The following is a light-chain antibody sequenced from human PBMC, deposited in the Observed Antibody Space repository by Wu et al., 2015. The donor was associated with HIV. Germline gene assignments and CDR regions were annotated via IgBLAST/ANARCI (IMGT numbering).Light chain of an antibody. CDR2: VAS. V-gene: IGKV3-20*01. J-gene: IGKJ4*01. Sequence: EIVMTQSPATLSVSPGERATLSCRASQSVSSYSLAWYQQKPGQAPRLLIYVASSRATGVPDRFSGSGSGTEFTLTISRLAPEDFAVYYCQQYGSSPLTFGGGTKVEIK. CDR1: QSVSSYS. CDR3: QQYGSSPLT.